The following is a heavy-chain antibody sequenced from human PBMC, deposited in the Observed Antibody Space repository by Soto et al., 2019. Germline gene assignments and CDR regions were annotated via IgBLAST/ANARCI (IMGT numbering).Heavy chain of an antibody. Sequence: QVQLQESGPGLVKPSETLSLTCTVSGGSISSYYWSWIRQPPGKGLEWIGYIYYSGSTNYNPSLKGRVTISVDTSKDQFSLTLSSVTAADTAVYYCARGGAYCISTSCYPFDYWGQGTLVTVSS. CDR3: ARGGAYCISTSCYPFDY. CDR2: IYYSGST. D-gene: IGHD2-2*01. V-gene: IGHV4-59*01. J-gene: IGHJ4*02. CDR1: GGSISSYY.